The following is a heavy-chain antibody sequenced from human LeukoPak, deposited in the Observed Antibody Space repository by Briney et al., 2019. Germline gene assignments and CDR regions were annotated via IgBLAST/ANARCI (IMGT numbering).Heavy chain of an antibody. CDR1: GYSFTSYW. CDR2: IYPGDSDT. Sequence: GESLKISCKGSGYSFTSYWIAWVRQMLGKGLEWMGIIYPGDSDTRYSPPFQGQVTISADKSISTAYLQWRTLKASDTAMYYCARQPDTSGCPNYWGQGTLVTVSS. J-gene: IGHJ4*02. CDR3: ARQPDTSGCPNY. V-gene: IGHV5-51*01. D-gene: IGHD3-22*01.